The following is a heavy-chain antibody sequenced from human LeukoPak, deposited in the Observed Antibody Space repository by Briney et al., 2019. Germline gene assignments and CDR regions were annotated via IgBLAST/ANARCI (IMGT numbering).Heavy chain of an antibody. CDR3: ARVGKEGSSQFMDV. D-gene: IGHD1-26*01. CDR1: QFTFSIYW. Sequence: GGSLRLSCAASQFTFSIYWMSWVRQAPGKGLEWVANIKQDGGEKYYVDAVKGRFTVSRDNAKNPLFLQMNSLRAEDTAVYYCARVGKEGSSQFMDVWGNGTTVTVSS. CDR2: IKQDGGEK. V-gene: IGHV3-7*02. J-gene: IGHJ6*03.